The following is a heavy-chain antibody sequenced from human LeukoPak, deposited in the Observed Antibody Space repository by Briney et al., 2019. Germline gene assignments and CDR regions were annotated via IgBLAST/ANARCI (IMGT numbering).Heavy chain of an antibody. CDR2: IIPIFGTE. J-gene: IGHJ6*03. V-gene: IGHV1-69*05. Sequence: GASVKVSCKASGGTFSSYAISWVRQAPGQGLEWMGGIIPIFGTENYAQKFQGRVTITRNTSISAAYMELSSLRSEDTAVYYCARAPRVRRYSSSSGYYYYMDVWGKGTTVTVSS. CDR1: GGTFSSYA. D-gene: IGHD6-6*01. CDR3: ARAPRVRRYSSSSGYYYYMDV.